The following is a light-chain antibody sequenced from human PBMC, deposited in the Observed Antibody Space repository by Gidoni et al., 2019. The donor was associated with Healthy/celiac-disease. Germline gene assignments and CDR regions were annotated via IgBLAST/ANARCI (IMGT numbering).Light chain of an antibody. V-gene: IGLV2-23*03. Sequence: QSALTQPASVSGSPGQSITLSCTGTSSDVGSYNLVSWYQQHPGKAPKLMIYEGSKRPSGVANRFSGSKSGNTASLTISGLQAEDEAEYYGCSYAGSSTFVFGGGTKLTVL. CDR2: EGS. CDR1: SSDVGSYNL. J-gene: IGLJ2*01. CDR3: CSYAGSSTFV.